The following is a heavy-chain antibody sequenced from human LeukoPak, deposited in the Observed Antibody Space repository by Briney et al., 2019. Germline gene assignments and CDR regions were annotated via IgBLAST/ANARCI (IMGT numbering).Heavy chain of an antibody. CDR2: IYYTGST. J-gene: IGHJ4*02. V-gene: IGHV4-39*01. D-gene: IGHD3-22*01. CDR3: ARGGGITMIVVVTAPFDY. Sequence: SETLSLTCTVSGGSISTSSYYWGWIRQPPGKGLEWIGSIYYTGSTYYNPSLNSRVTVSVDTSKNQFSLKLSSVTAADTAVYYCARGGGITMIVVVTAPFDYWGQGTLVTVSS. CDR1: GGSISTSSYY.